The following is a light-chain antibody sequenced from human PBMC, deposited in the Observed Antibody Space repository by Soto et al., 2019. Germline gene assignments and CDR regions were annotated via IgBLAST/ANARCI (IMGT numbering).Light chain of an antibody. CDR2: KAS. CDR3: QQYNNYPWT. J-gene: IGKJ1*01. V-gene: IGKV1-5*03. Sequence: DIQMTQSPSTLSASVGDRVTITCRASQSISIWLAWYQQKPGKAPNLLISKASSLESGVPSRFIGSGSGTEFTLTISSLQPDDFATDYCQQYNNYPWTFGEGAKVE. CDR1: QSISIW.